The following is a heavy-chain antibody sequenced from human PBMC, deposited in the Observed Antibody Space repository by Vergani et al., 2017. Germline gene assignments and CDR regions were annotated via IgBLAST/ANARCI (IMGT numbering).Heavy chain of an antibody. V-gene: IGHV4-34*02. D-gene: IGHD3-10*01. CDR3: AKVTRFAEPPDY. CDR1: GESFSSFY. J-gene: IGHJ4*02. CDR2: INNDGHT. Sequence: QVQLQQWGAGVVKPSGTLSLTCAVFGESFSSFYWSWFRQPPGKGLEWIGEINNDGHTNYNPSLESRVTVSRDTAKNQFSLNLMSVTAADTAMYYCAKVTRFAEPPDYWGQGILVTVSS.